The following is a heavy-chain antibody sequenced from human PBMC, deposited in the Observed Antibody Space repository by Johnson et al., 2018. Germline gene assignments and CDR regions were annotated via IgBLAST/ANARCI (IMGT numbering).Heavy chain of an antibody. CDR3: AKARALATRCDEYYYYYMDV. J-gene: IGHJ6*03. CDR1: GFTFSIYC. D-gene: IGHD2-15*01. V-gene: IGHV3-30*18. CDR2: IADDGPNK. Sequence: VQLVESGGGVVQPGRSLRLSCAASGFTFSIYCMHWVRQAPGKGLEWVAVIADDGPNKHYADTVKDRFTNSRDHSNNTRYLQVNSLSADDTAVYYCAKARALATRCDEYYYYYMDVWGKGTTVTVSS.